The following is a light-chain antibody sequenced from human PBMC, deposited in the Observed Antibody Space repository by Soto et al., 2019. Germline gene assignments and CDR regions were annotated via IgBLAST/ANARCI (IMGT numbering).Light chain of an antibody. CDR3: CSYAGPNALYV. J-gene: IGLJ1*01. V-gene: IGLV2-11*01. CDR2: DVS. CDR1: IRYVCGYYY. Sequence: QSSLTQPRSVSWSPGHSFTISCTGTIRYVCGYYYVSWYQQHPVKAPKAIVYDVSKRPSGVPDRSSGSKSGNTPSLTISGLQGEGEAEYYCCSYAGPNALYVFGTRTKVTVL.